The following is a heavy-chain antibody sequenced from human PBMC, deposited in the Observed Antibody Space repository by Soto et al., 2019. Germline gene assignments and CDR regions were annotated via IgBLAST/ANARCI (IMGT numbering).Heavy chain of an antibody. Sequence: QITLKESGPTLVKPTQTLTLTCTFSGFSLTTSGVGVGWIRQPPGKALEWLALIYWDDEKRDSPSLKSRLTITKDTSKNQVVLTMTNMDPVDTATYYCAHATHPYYYYGMDVWGQGTTVTVSS. CDR3: AHATHPYYYYGMDV. J-gene: IGHJ6*02. V-gene: IGHV2-5*02. CDR1: GFSLTTSGVG. CDR2: IYWDDEK.